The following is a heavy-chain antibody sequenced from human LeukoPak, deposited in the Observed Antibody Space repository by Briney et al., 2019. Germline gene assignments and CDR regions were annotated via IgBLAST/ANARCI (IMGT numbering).Heavy chain of an antibody. Sequence: GGSLRLSCAASGFTFSSYAMHWVRQAPGKGLEGVAVISYDGSNKYYADSVKGRFTISRDNSKNTLYLQMNSLRAEDTAVYYCARSYCSGGSCYLPYYYYGMDVWGQGTTVTVSS. CDR2: ISYDGSNK. CDR1: GFTFSSYA. V-gene: IGHV3-30*04. D-gene: IGHD2-15*01. J-gene: IGHJ6*02. CDR3: ARSYCSGGSCYLPYYYYGMDV.